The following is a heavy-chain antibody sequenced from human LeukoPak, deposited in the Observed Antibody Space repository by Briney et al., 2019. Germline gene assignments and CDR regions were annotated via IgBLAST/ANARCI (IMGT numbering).Heavy chain of an antibody. D-gene: IGHD2-15*01. Sequence: SETLSLTCSVSGGSISSSSYYWGWIRQPPGKGLEWIGSIYYSGSTYYNPSLKSRVTISVDTSKNQFSLQLNSVTPEDTAVYYCARETGDVVVVAATVLDYWGQGTLVTVSS. CDR2: IYYSGST. J-gene: IGHJ4*02. CDR1: GGSISSSSYY. CDR3: ARETGDVVVVAATVLDY. V-gene: IGHV4-39*07.